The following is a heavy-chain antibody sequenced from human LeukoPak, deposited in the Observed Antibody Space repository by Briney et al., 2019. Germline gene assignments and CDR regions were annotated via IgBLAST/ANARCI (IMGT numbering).Heavy chain of an antibody. Sequence: GASVKVSCKASGYTFTSYAMNWVRQAPGQGLEWMGWISAYNANTNYAQNLQGRVSMTTDTSTSTAYMELRSLRSDDTAVYYCARDKAVSRYFDWPFDYWGQGTLVTVSS. CDR3: ARDKAVSRYFDWPFDY. V-gene: IGHV1-18*01. J-gene: IGHJ4*02. CDR2: ISAYNANT. CDR1: GYTFTSYA. D-gene: IGHD3-9*01.